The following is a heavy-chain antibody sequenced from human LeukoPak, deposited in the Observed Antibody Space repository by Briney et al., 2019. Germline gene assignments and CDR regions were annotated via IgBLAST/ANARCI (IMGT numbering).Heavy chain of an antibody. CDR3: AKAPGYSIYYFDY. Sequence: PGGSLRLSCAASGFTFSSYAMSWVRQAPGKGLEWVSVISGTEGSTYNADSVKGRFTISRDNSKNTLYLQMNSLRAEDTAVYYCAKAPGYSIYYFDYWGQGTLVTVSS. V-gene: IGHV3-23*01. J-gene: IGHJ4*02. CDR2: ISGTEGST. CDR1: GFTFSSYA. D-gene: IGHD4-11*01.